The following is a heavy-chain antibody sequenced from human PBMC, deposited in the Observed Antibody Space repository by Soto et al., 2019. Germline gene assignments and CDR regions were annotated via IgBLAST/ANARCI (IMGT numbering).Heavy chain of an antibody. CDR2: ISSSTRTI. V-gene: IGHV3-48*01. J-gene: IGHJ4*02. D-gene: IGHD3-16*01. CDR3: ARDDEMGYFDY. Sequence: EVQLVESGGGLVQPGGSLRLSCAASGFTFSSHSMNWVRRAPGKGLEWVSYISSSTRTIYYADSVKGRFTVSRDNANNSLYLQMNSLRAEDTAVYYCARDDEMGYFDYWGQGTLVTVSS. CDR1: GFTFSSHS.